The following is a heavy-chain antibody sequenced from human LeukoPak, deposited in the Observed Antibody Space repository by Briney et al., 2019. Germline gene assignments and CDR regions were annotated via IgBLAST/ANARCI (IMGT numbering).Heavy chain of an antibody. D-gene: IGHD6-13*01. J-gene: IGHJ6*03. CDR3: ARDRIPAAPSYSYFYMDA. CDR2: IIPIFGTK. CDR1: GGDLSRYG. V-gene: IGHV1-69*05. Sequence: ASVKVSCKASGGDLSRYGISWVRLAPGQGLEWMGGIIPIFGTKNYAQRFQGRVTITTDESTSAVYMELSSLGSEDTAVYYCARDRIPAAPSYSYFYMDAWGKGTTVTVSS.